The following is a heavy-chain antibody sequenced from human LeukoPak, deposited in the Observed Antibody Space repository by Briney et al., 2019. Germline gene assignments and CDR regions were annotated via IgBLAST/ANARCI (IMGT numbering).Heavy chain of an antibody. Sequence: SETLSLTCTVSGGSISSYYWSWIRQPPGKGLEWIGYIYYSGSTNYNPSVKSRVIISMDTSKNQFSLKLSSVTAADTAVYYCAREVSSTWFEWFDPWGQGTLVTVSS. V-gene: IGHV4-59*01. CDR1: GGSISSYY. CDR2: IYYSGST. D-gene: IGHD6-13*01. J-gene: IGHJ5*02. CDR3: AREVSSTWFEWFDP.